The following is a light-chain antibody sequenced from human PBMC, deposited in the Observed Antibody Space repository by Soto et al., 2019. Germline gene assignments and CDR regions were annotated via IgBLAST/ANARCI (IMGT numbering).Light chain of an antibody. J-gene: IGLJ2*01. CDR3: ATWDDSLSGVV. V-gene: IGLV1-47*02. Sequence: QSVLTQSPSASGTPGQRVTISCSGSISNIGSNYVSWYQQLPGTAPKLLIFGNNQRPSGVPDRFSGSKSGTSASLAINGLRSEDEADYFCATWDDSLSGVVFGGGTQLTVL. CDR2: GNN. CDR1: ISNIGSNY.